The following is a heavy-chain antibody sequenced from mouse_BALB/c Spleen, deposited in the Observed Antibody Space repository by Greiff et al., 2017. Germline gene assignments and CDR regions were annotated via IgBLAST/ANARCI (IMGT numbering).Heavy chain of an antibody. V-gene: IGHV1-4*01. J-gene: IGHJ2*01. D-gene: IGHD1-1*01. CDR2: INPSSGYT. CDR3: VCHYGGGSNYYFDD. Sequence: VQLQQSGAELARPGASVKMSCKASGYTFTSYTMHWVKQRPGQGLEWIGYINPSSGYTNYNQKFKDKATLTADKSSSTAYMQLSSLTSEDSAVYCCVCHYGGGSNYYFDDWGQGTTLTVSS. CDR1: GYTFTSYT.